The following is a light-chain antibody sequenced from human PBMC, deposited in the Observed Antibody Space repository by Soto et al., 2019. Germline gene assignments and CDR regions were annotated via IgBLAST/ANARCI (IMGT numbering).Light chain of an antibody. CDR2: ATS. J-gene: IGKJ1*01. CDR3: QQYNSWPPWA. V-gene: IGKV3-15*01. Sequence: EIVMTQSPATLSVSPGERATLSCRASQSVSSNLAWYQQKPGQPPRLLIYATSTRATDIPARFSGSGSGTEVTLTISSLQSADVAVYYYQQYNSWPPWAFGQGTKVEI. CDR1: QSVSSN.